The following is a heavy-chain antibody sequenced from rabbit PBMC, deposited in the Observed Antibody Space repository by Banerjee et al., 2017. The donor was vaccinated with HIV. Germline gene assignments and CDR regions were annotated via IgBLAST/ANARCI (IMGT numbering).Heavy chain of an antibody. D-gene: IGHD2-1*01. Sequence: QEQLVETGGGLVQPGGSLTLSCKASGFDFSSYYMYWVRQALGKGLEWIACIYGGSTGSTYYARWAKGRFTISKTSATTVTLRMTSLTAADTATYFCARLRDGDNSGDLWGPGTLVTVS. CDR3: ARLRDGDNSGDL. V-gene: IGHV1S45*01. CDR1: GFDFSSYY. J-gene: IGHJ4*01. CDR2: IYGGSTGST.